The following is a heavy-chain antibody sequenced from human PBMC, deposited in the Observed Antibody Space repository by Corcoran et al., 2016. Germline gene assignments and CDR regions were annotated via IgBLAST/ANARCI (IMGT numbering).Heavy chain of an antibody. CDR1: GFTVSSNY. CDR2: IYSGGST. CDR3: ARAAGDGGGYGMDV. J-gene: IGHJ6*02. V-gene: IGHV3-53*01. Sequence: EVQLVESGGGLIQPGGSLRLSCAASGFTVSSNYMSWVRQAPGKGLEWVSVIYSGGSTYYADSVKGRFTISRDNSKNTLYLQMNSLRAEDTAVYYCARAAGDGGGYGMDVWGQGTTVTVSS. D-gene: IGHD6-13*01.